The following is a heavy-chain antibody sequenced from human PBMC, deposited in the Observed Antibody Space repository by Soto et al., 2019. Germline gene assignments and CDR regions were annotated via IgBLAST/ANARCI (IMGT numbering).Heavy chain of an antibody. J-gene: IGHJ6*03. D-gene: IGHD2-2*01. V-gene: IGHV1-3*01. Sequence: GASVKVSCKASGYTFTSYAMHWVRQAPGQRLEWMGWINAGNGNTKYSQKFQGRVTITRDTSASTAYMELSSLRSEDTAVYYCARGGADCSSTSCYHGYYYMDVWGKGTTVTVSS. CDR1: GYTFTSYA. CDR3: ARGGADCSSTSCYHGYYYMDV. CDR2: INAGNGNT.